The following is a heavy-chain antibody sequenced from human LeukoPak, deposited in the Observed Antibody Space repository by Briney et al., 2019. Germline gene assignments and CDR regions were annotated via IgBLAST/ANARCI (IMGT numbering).Heavy chain of an antibody. CDR2: INAGNGNT. CDR1: GYTFTSYA. CDR3: ARGGGQVLRYFDWLLPHDY. V-gene: IGHV1-3*01. Sequence: ASVKVSWKASGYTFTSYAMHWVRQAPEQRLEWMGWINAGNGNTKYSQKFQGRVTITRDTSASTAYMELSSLRSEDTAVYYCARGGGQVLRYFDWLLPHDYWGQGTLVTVSS. J-gene: IGHJ4*02. D-gene: IGHD3-9*01.